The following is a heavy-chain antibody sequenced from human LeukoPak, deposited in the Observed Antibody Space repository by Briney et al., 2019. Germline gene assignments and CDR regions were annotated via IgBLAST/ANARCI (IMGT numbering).Heavy chain of an antibody. V-gene: IGHV4-34*01. CDR2: INHSGST. J-gene: IGHJ4*02. CDR3: ARGAVTAPLDY. D-gene: IGHD1-14*01. CDR1: GGSFSGYY. Sequence: SETLSLTCALYGGSFSGYYWSWIRQPPGKGLEWIGEINHSGSTNYNPSLKSRVTISVDTSKNQFSLKLSSVTAADTAVYYCARGAVTAPLDYWGQGTLVTVSS.